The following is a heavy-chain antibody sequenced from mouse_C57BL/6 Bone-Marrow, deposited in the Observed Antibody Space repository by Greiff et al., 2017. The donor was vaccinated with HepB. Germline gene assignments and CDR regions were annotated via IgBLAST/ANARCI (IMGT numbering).Heavy chain of an antibody. J-gene: IGHJ4*01. CDR1: GYTFTDYY. Sequence: EVQLQQSGPVLVKPGASVKMSCKASGYTFTDYYMNWVKQSHGKSLEWIGVINPYNGGTSYNQKFKGKATLTVDKSSSTAYMELNSLTSEGSAVYYCAVVATNYYAMDYWGQGTSVTVSS. D-gene: IGHD1-1*01. V-gene: IGHV1-19*01. CDR2: INPYNGGT. CDR3: AVVATNYYAMDY.